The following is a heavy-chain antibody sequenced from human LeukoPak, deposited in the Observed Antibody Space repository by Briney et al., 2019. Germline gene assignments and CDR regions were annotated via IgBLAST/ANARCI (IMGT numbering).Heavy chain of an antibody. Sequence: GGSPRLSSAVSVVSFRNYAISGVRQPPGKGLEWVSGISGRGGSTYYADSVKGRFTISRVSSKNTLYLQMNSLRVDDTAVYYCAKIDSDGFNYNHWGQGTLVTVSS. CDR3: AKIDSDGFNYNH. J-gene: IGHJ4*02. D-gene: IGHD5-24*01. CDR2: ISGRGGST. CDR1: VVSFRNYA. V-gene: IGHV3-23*01.